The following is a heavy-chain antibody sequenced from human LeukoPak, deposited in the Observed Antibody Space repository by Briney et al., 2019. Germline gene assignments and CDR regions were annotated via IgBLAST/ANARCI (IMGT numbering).Heavy chain of an antibody. CDR1: GFTFSSYA. CDR2: IRFNGTNI. Sequence: GGSLRLSCVASGFTFSSYAMHWVRQAPGKGLEWVAFIRFNGTNIYYADSVKGRFTISRDNSKSTLYLQMNPQIPEDSAVYYCAKEGAGARWFRYLDYWGQGTLVSVSS. J-gene: IGHJ4*02. CDR3: AKEGAGARWFRYLDY. V-gene: IGHV3-30*02. D-gene: IGHD3-10*01.